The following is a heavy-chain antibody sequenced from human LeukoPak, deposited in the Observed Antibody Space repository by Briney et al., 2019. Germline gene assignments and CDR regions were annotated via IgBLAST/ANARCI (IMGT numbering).Heavy chain of an antibody. CDR1: GFTFSDHW. V-gene: IGHV3-23*01. J-gene: IGHJ4*02. CDR3: AKDGRPSGSYYY. D-gene: IGHD1-26*01. CDR2: ISGSGGST. Sequence: GGSLKLSCTASGFTFSDHWMTCVRQAPGKGLEWVSAISGSGGSTYYADSVKGRFAISRDNSKNTLYLQMNSLRAEDTAVYYCAKDGRPSGSYYYWGQGTLVTVSS.